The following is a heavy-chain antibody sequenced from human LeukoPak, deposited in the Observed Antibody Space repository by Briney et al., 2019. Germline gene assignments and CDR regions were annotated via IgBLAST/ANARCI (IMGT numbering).Heavy chain of an antibody. CDR1: GFTFSSYR. V-gene: IGHV3-21*01. CDR2: ISSSSSYI. D-gene: IGHD2-21*02. Sequence: GGSLRLSCAASGFTFSSYRMTWVRQAPGKGLEWVSSISSSSSYIYYADSVKGRFTISRDNAKNSLYLQMNSLRAEDTAVCYCARIQVGTAFDYWGQGTLVTVSS. CDR3: ARIQVGTAFDY. J-gene: IGHJ4*02.